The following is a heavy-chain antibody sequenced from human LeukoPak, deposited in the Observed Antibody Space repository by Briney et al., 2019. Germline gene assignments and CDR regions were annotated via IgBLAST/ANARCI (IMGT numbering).Heavy chain of an antibody. V-gene: IGHV3-30*18. CDR3: AKDRDYGGDCEDF. Sequence: PGGSLRLSCAASGFTFSNYGIHWVRQAPGKGLEWVAVIGKDGAAKHYAESVRGRFTISRDNSKNTLYLQMNSLRAEDTAVYYCAKDRDYGGDCEDFWGQGTLVTVSS. J-gene: IGHJ4*02. D-gene: IGHD4-23*01. CDR2: IGKDGAAK. CDR1: GFTFSNYG.